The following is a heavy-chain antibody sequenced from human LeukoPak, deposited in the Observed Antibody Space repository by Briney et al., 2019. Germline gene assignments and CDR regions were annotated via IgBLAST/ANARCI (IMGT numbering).Heavy chain of an antibody. CDR1: GGSISSYY. J-gene: IGHJ3*02. CDR2: IYYSGST. V-gene: IGHV4-59*01. D-gene: IGHD4-17*01. CDR3: ASLPDYGDYGGDAFDI. Sequence: SETLSLTCTVSGGSISSYYWSWIRQPPGKGLEWIGYIYYSGSTNYNPSLKSRVTISVDTSKNQFSLKLSSVTAADTAVYYCASLPDYGDYGGDAFDIWGQGTMVTVSS.